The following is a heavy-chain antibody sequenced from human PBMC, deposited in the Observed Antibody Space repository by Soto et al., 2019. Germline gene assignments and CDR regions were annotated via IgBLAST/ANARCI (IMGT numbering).Heavy chain of an antibody. D-gene: IGHD2-8*01. CDR2: INPKSGGT. J-gene: IGHJ6*02. CDR3: ARGDSTDCSKGVCSFFSNHDMDV. V-gene: IGHV1-2*04. CDR1: GYSFTDYH. Sequence: QVQLVQSGAEVKKPGAAVKVAFKASGYSFTDYHLHWVRQAPGQGLEWLGRINPKSGGTSTAQKFQGWVTMTTDTSISTASMELTRLTSDDTAIYYCARGDSTDCSKGVCSFFSNHDMDVWGQGTTVTVSS.